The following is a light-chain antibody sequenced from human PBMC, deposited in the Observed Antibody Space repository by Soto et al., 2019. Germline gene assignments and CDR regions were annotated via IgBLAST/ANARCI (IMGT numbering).Light chain of an antibody. CDR3: QQPYISPMT. CDR1: QTINNN. J-gene: IGKJ5*01. CDR2: SSS. Sequence: DIEMTQSPASLSASVGDRVTISCRTSQTINNNLNWYQQRPGKAPKLLIYSSSSLISGVPPRFSGSGSGTDFTLTISSLQPEDFATYFCQQPYISPMTFGQGTRLDI. V-gene: IGKV1-39*01.